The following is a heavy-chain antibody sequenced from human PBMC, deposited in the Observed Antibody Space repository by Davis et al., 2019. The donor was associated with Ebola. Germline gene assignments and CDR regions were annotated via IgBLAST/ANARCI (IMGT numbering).Heavy chain of an antibody. CDR3: ARGYLCFAELPVYYFDY. Sequence: MPSETLSLTFTVSGGSISSNYWSWIRQPPGKGFEWIGYIYYRGRPNYNPSLKSRVTISIDTSKNQFSLRLTSVTAADTAVYYCARGYLCFAELPVYYFDYWGQGTLVTVSS. V-gene: IGHV4-59*01. D-gene: IGHD3-10*01. CDR2: IYYRGRP. CDR1: GGSISSNY. J-gene: IGHJ4*02.